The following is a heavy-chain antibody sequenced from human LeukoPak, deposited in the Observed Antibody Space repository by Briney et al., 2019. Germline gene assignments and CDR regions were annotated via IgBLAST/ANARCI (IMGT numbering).Heavy chain of an antibody. V-gene: IGHV3-30*04. CDR1: GFSFSTYA. CDR3: ARATAPSYDSSGYYY. Sequence: GGSLRLSCAASGFSFSTYAMSWVRQAPGKGLEWVAVISYDGSNKYYADSVKGRFTISRDNSKNTLYLQMNSLRAEDTAVYYCARATAPSYDSSGYYYWGQGTLVTVSS. CDR2: ISYDGSNK. J-gene: IGHJ4*02. D-gene: IGHD3-22*01.